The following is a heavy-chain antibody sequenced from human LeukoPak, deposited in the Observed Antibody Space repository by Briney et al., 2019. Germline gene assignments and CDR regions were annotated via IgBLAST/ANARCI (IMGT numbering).Heavy chain of an antibody. J-gene: IGHJ4*02. V-gene: IGHV1-18*04. Sequence: GASVKVSCKASGYTFTSYGISWVRQAPGQGLEWMGWISAYNGNPKYAQKLQGKVTMTTDTSTSTAYMELRSLRSDDTAVYYCARIAVAAYYSDYWGQGTLVTVSS. CDR2: ISAYNGNP. D-gene: IGHD6-19*01. CDR1: GYTFTSYG. CDR3: ARIAVAAYYSDY.